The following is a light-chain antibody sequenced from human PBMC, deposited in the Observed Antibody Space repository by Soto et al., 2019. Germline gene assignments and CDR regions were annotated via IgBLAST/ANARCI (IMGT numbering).Light chain of an antibody. J-gene: IGKJ2*01. CDR1: QSILYRSNNKNY. V-gene: IGKV4-1*01. Sequence: DIVMTQSPDSLAVSLGERATINCKSSQSILYRSNNKNYLAWYRQKPGQPPKLLIYWASIRESGVPDRISGSVSGTDFTLTISSLQAEDVAVYYCQQYYSTPPYTFGQGTKLEIK. CDR3: QQYYSTPPYT. CDR2: WAS.